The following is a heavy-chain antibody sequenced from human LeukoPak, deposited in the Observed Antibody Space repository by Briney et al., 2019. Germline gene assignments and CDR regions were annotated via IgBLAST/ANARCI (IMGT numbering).Heavy chain of an antibody. Sequence: SETLSLTCTVSGGSISSGSYYWSWIRQPAGKGLEWIGRIYTSGSTNYNPSLKSRVTISVDTSKNQFSLKLSSVTAADTAVYYCARESDYYDSSGRGLFDPWGQGTLVTVSS. J-gene: IGHJ5*02. D-gene: IGHD3-22*01. V-gene: IGHV4-61*02. CDR1: GGSISSGSYY. CDR2: IYTSGST. CDR3: ARESDYYDSSGRGLFDP.